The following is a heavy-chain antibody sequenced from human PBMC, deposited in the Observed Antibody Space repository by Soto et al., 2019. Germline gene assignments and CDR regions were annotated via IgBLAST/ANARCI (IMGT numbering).Heavy chain of an antibody. CDR2: FDPEDGET. V-gene: IGHV1-24*01. D-gene: IGHD4-17*01. Sequence: ASVKVSCKVSGYTLTELSMHWVRQAPGKGLEWMGGFDPEDGETIYAQKFQGRFTLTRDTSTSTVYMELSSLRSEDTAVYYCARVTRTMTTLYFDYWGQGTLVTVSS. J-gene: IGHJ4*02. CDR3: ARVTRTMTTLYFDY. CDR1: GYTLTELS.